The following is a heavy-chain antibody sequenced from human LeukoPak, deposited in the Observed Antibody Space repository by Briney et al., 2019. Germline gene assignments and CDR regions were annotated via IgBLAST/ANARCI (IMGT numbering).Heavy chain of an antibody. CDR3: ARDRGTGYSGSYLDFDY. D-gene: IGHD1-26*01. J-gene: IGHJ4*02. Sequence: ASVKVSCEASGYTFTSYGISWVRQAPGQGLEWMGRIIPIFGTANYAQKFQGRVTITTDESTSTAYMELSSLRSEDTAVYYCARDRGTGYSGSYLDFDYWGQGTLVTVSS. V-gene: IGHV1-69*05. CDR1: GYTFTSYG. CDR2: IIPIFGTA.